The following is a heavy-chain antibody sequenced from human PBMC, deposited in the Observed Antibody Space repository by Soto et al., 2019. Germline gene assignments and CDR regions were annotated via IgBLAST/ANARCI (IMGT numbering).Heavy chain of an antibody. Sequence: GGSLRLSCAASGFTFSSYGMHWVRQAPGKGLEWVAVIWYDGSNKYYADSVKGRFTISRDNSKNTLYLQMNSLRAEDTAVYYCARVGSGSRCYFDYWGQGTLVTVSS. J-gene: IGHJ4*02. CDR2: IWYDGSNK. V-gene: IGHV3-33*01. CDR1: GFTFSSYG. D-gene: IGHD3-10*01. CDR3: ARVGSGSRCYFDY.